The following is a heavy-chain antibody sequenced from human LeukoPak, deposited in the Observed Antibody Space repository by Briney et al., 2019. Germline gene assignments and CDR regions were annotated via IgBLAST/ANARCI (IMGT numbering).Heavy chain of an antibody. CDR1: GFTFSSYW. J-gene: IGHJ4*02. Sequence: GGSLRLSCAASGFTFSSYWMSWVRQAPGKGLEWVANIKEDGSEKYYVDSVKGRFTISRDNAKNSLYLQMNSLRADDTAVYYCARDHLGYSFDYWGQGTLVTVSS. CDR3: ARDHLGYSFDY. CDR2: IKEDGSEK. V-gene: IGHV3-7*04.